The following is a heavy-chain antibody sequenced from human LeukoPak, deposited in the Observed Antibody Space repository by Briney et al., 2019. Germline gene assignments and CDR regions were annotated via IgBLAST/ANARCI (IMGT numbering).Heavy chain of an antibody. CDR1: GGSISSDY. D-gene: IGHD5-24*01. J-gene: IGHJ5*02. V-gene: IGHV4-4*07. Sequence: PSETLSLTCTVSGGSISSDYWSWIRQPAGKGLEWIGRIYTSGSTNYNPSLKSRVTISVDKPSNLFSLKLSSVTAAGTAVYYCARDPNWYSWFDPWGQGALVTVSS. CDR3: ARDPNWYSWFDP. CDR2: IYTSGST.